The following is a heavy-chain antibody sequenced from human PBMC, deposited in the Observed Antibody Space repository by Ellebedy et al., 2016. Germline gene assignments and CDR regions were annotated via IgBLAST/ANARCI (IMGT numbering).Heavy chain of an antibody. CDR3: ARDSGWNKYDY. Sequence: GGSLRLSCAASGFTFSNYWMHWVRQVPGKGLAWVSRIKTDGSSTNYADSVKGRFTISRDNAKNTLHLEMNSLRAEDTAVYYCARDSGWNKYDYWGQGTLVTVSS. CDR2: IKTDGSST. D-gene: IGHD6-19*01. J-gene: IGHJ4*02. V-gene: IGHV3-74*01. CDR1: GFTFSNYW.